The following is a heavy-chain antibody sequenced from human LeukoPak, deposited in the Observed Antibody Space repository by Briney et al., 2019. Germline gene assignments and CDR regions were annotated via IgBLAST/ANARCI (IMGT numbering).Heavy chain of an antibody. Sequence: GGSLRLSCAASGFTFSSYSMNWVRQAPGKGLEWVSSISSSSSYIYYADSVKGRFTISRDNAKNSLYLQMNSLRAEDTAVYYCARVFHNSNALRDNWFDPWGQGTLVTVSS. J-gene: IGHJ5*02. CDR1: GFTFSSYS. D-gene: IGHD4-11*01. V-gene: IGHV3-21*01. CDR2: ISSSSSYI. CDR3: ARVFHNSNALRDNWFDP.